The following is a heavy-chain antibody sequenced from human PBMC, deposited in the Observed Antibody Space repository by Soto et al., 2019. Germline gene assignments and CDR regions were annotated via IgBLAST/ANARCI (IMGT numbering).Heavy chain of an antibody. CDR2: IIPTFETAA. V-gene: IGHV1-69*06. J-gene: IGHJ4*01. Sequence: QVHLVQSGAEVKKPGSSVKVSCKASGGTFSTYAISWVRQAPGQGPEWMGGIIPTFETAASYAQKFQGRVMITADKSTGTAYMELSSLRSEDTAMYYGARHPRKLVVVDASYFELWGHVTLVTVSS. CDR1: GGTFSTYA. D-gene: IGHD2-15*01. CDR3: ARHPRKLVVVDASYFEL.